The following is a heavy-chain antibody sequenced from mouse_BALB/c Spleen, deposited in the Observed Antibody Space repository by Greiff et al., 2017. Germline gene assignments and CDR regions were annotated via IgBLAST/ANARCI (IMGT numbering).Heavy chain of an antibody. Sequence: EVKLVESGGGLVKPGGSLKLSCAASGFTFSSYTMSWVRQTPEKRLEWVATISSGGGNTYYPDSVKGRFTISRDNAKNNLYLQMSSLRSEDTALYYCARSLYGYDVFAYWGQGTLVTVSA. J-gene: IGHJ3*01. CDR1: GFTFSSYT. CDR2: ISSGGGNT. V-gene: IGHV5-9*03. D-gene: IGHD2-2*01. CDR3: ARSLYGYDVFAY.